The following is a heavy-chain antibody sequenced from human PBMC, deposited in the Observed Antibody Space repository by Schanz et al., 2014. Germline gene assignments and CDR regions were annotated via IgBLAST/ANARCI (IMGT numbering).Heavy chain of an antibody. CDR3: GKDPNGDYVGGHDF. CDR2: ISASGARS. J-gene: IGHJ3*01. Sequence: EVQLVESGGGLAQPGGSLRLSCAASGFTFSRYGMSWVRQAPGKGLEWVAGISASGARSYHADSVRGRFIISRDNSKNTVSLQMDSLRADDTAIYYCGKDPNGDYVGGHDFWGQGTKVTVSS. D-gene: IGHD3-16*01. CDR1: GFTFSRYG. V-gene: IGHV3-23*04.